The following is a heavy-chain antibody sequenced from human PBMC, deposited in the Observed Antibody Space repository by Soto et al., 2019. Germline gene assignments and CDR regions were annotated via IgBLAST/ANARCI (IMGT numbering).Heavy chain of an antibody. V-gene: IGHV3-23*01. D-gene: IGHD3-9*01. CDR1: GFTFNSYA. CDR3: ANGDSHFDWLLGDDWYFDL. J-gene: IGHJ2*01. CDR2: NGGSGGST. Sequence: EVQLLESRGGLVQPGGSLRLSCAASGFTFNSYAMSWVRQAPGRGLEWVSGNGGSGGSTYYADSVKGRSTISRDNSKNTVYVQMNSLGAEDTGVYYCANGDSHFDWLLGDDWYFDLWGRGTLVTVSS.